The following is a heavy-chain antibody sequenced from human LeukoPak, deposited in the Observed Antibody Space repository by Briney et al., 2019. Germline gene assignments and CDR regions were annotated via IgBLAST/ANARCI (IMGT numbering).Heavy chain of an antibody. V-gene: IGHV5-51*01. J-gene: IGHJ6*04. CDR3: ARPGQQRGRVDV. Sequence: GESLKISCKASGYDFTTYWIGWVRQLPGKGLEWMGIIYPGDSDTRYSPSFQGQVTISADKSINTAYLQWSSLKASDTAMYYCARPGQQRGRVDVWGKGTTVTVSS. D-gene: IGHD6-13*01. CDR1: GYDFTTYW. CDR2: IYPGDSDT.